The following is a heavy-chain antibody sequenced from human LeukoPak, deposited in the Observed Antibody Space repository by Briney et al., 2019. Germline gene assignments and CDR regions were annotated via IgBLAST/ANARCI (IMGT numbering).Heavy chain of an antibody. CDR3: ATSSAVGAFYFDY. CDR2: IYSSGTT. D-gene: IGHD6-19*01. V-gene: IGHV4-61*09. J-gene: IGHJ4*02. CDR1: GGSISSGSYY. Sequence: SETLSLTCIVSGGSISSGSYYWSWIRQPAGKGLEWIGHIYSSGTTNYSPPLKSRVTLSVDTSKNQSFLELSSVTAADTAVYYCATSSAVGAFYFDYWGQGTLVSVSS.